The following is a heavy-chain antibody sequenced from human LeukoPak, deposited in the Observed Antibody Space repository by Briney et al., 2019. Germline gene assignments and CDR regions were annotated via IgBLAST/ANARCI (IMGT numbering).Heavy chain of an antibody. CDR3: ARDGDNYGYAY. D-gene: IGHD5-18*01. J-gene: IGHJ4*02. CDR2: IYYSGST. Sequence: SETLSLTCAVYGGSFSGYYWSWIRQPPGKGLEWIGYIYYSGSTNYNPSLKSRVTISLDTSKNQFSLKLSSVTAADTAVYYCARDGDNYGYAYWGQGTLVTVSS. V-gene: IGHV4-59*01. CDR1: GGSFSGYY.